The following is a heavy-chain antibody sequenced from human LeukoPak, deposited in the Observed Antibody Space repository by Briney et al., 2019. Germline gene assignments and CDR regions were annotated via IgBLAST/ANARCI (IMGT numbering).Heavy chain of an antibody. J-gene: IGHJ3*02. V-gene: IGHV3-7*01. CDR3: ARGDYYDSSGFYHDAFDI. CDR1: GFTFRNYW. D-gene: IGHD3-22*01. Sequence: GGSLRLSCAASGFTFRNYWMSWVRQAPGKGLEWVANIKQDGSEKYYVDSVKGRFTISRDNAKNSLYLQMNSLRAEDTAVYYCARGDYYDSSGFYHDAFDIWGQGTMVTVSS. CDR2: IKQDGSEK.